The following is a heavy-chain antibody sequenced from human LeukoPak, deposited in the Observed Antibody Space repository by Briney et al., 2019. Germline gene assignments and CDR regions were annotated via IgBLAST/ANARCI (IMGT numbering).Heavy chain of an antibody. CDR3: AKEGTVAGTGYFDY. V-gene: IGHV3-23*01. CDR2: ITGGDNT. J-gene: IGHJ4*02. D-gene: IGHD6-19*01. Sequence: GGSLRLSCVASGFTFSNYAMSWVRQAPGKGLEWVSAITGGDNTYYADSVKGRFTISRDNSKSTLYLQMNSLRAEDTAIYYCAKEGTVAGTGYFDYWGQGALVTVSS. CDR1: GFTFSNYA.